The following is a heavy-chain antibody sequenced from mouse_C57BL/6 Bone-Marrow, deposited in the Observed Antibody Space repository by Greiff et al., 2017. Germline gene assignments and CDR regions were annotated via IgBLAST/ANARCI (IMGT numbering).Heavy chain of an antibody. V-gene: IGHV1-82*01. D-gene: IGHD1-1*01. J-gene: IGHJ2*01. CDR2: IYPGDGGT. CDR1: GYAFSSSW. CDR3: SRNGVYYYGSSYFDY. Sequence: VMLVESGPELVKPGASVKISCKASGYAFSSSWMNWVKQRPGKGLEWIGRIYPGDGGTNYNGQFKGKATLTADKSSSTAYMPLSSLTSEDSAVYSCSRNGVYYYGSSYFDYWGQGTTLTVSS.